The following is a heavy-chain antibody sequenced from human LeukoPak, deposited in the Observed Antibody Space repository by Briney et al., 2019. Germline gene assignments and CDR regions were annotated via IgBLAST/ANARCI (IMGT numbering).Heavy chain of an antibody. D-gene: IGHD3-3*01. CDR2: MNPNSGNT. CDR3: ARGGDRYDFWSGYHGAFDI. J-gene: IGHJ3*02. Sequence: ASVKVSCKASGYTFTSYDINWVRQATGQGLEWMGWMNPNSGNTGYAQKFQGRVTITRNTSISTAYMELSSLRSEDTAVYYCARGGDRYDFWSGYHGAFDIWGQGTMVTVSS. CDR1: GYTFTSYD. V-gene: IGHV1-8*03.